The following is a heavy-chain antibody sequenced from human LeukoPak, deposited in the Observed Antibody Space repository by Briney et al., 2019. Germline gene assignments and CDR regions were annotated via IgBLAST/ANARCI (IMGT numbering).Heavy chain of an antibody. CDR1: GYSFTGFY. D-gene: IGHD2-21*01. CDR3: ARAYCSGDCPAGGY. CDR2: INPNIGDT. J-gene: IGHJ4*02. V-gene: IGHV1-2*02. Sequence: ASVKVSCKASGYSFTGFYMHWVRQAPGQGLEWMGWINPNIGDTNYAQKFQGRVTMTRDTPINTAYMELSSLTSDDTAVYYCARAYCSGDCPAGGYWGEGALVTVSS.